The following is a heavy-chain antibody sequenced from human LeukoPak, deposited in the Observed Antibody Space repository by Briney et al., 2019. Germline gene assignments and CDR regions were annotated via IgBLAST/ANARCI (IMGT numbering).Heavy chain of an antibody. Sequence: SETLSLTCTVSGGSISSSSYYWGWIRQPPGKGLEWIGSIYYSGSTYYNPSLKSRVTISVDASKNQFSLKLSSVTAADTAVYYCARPYGAAGLDWGQGTLVTVSS. CDR2: IYYSGST. V-gene: IGHV4-39*01. CDR1: GGSISSSSYY. D-gene: IGHD4-17*01. J-gene: IGHJ4*02. CDR3: ARPYGAAGLD.